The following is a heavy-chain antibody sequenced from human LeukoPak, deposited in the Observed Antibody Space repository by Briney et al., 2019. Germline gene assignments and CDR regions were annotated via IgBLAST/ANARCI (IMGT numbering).Heavy chain of an antibody. CDR1: GFTFSTYW. J-gene: IGHJ3*02. D-gene: IGHD6-19*01. Sequence: GGSLRLSCAASGFTFSTYWMHWVRQAPGKGLVWVSRIITDGSSTGYADPVKGRFTISRDDAKNTLYLQMNSLRAEDTAVYYCAREDVNIAVAASGPFDIWGQGTMVTVSS. V-gene: IGHV3-74*01. CDR3: AREDVNIAVAASGPFDI. CDR2: IITDGSST.